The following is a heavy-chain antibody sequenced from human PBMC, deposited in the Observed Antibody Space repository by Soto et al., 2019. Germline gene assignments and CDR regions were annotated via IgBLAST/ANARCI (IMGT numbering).Heavy chain of an antibody. J-gene: IGHJ5*02. V-gene: IGHV3-30-3*02. D-gene: IGHD2-21*02. Sequence: QVQLVESGGGVVQRGGSLRLSCVASGFTFSSYSMNWVRQSPGKGLEWVAVISYDGNRIYYADSVKGRFTISRDNAKNTMFLQMSGLRPEDTAVYYCARGLVVTAKGWFDLWGQGTQVTVSS. CDR2: ISYDGNRI. CDR1: GFTFSSYS. CDR3: ARGLVVTAKGWFDL.